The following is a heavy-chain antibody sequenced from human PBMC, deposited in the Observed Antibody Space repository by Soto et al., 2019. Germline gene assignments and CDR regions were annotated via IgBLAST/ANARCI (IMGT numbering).Heavy chain of an antibody. V-gene: IGHV1-18*01. CDR2: ISAYNGNT. Sequence: QVQLVQSGAEVKKPGASVKVSCKASGYTFTSYGISWVRQAPGQGLEWMGWISAYNGNTNYEQKGQGRVTMTTDTSTSTAYMELRSLRSDDTAVYYCARDTAMVREWDVVDVWGQGTTVTVSS. CDR3: ARDTAMVREWDVVDV. J-gene: IGHJ6*02. CDR1: GYTFTSYG. D-gene: IGHD5-18*01.